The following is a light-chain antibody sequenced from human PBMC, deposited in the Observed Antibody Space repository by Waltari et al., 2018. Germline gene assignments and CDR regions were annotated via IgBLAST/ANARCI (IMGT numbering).Light chain of an antibody. Sequence: QSVLTQPPSVSGAPGQRVTISCTGSSSNIGAGYDVHWYRQFPGTAPQLLIDSNINRPSGGRGRFSGSKSGTSASLAITGLQAEDEADYYCQSYDSGLTIVVFGGGSRLTVL. V-gene: IGLV1-40*01. CDR1: SSNIGAGYD. CDR2: SNI. J-gene: IGLJ2*01. CDR3: QSYDSGLTIVV.